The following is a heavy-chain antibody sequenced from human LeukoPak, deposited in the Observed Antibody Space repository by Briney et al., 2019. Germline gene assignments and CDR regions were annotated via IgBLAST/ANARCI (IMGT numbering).Heavy chain of an antibody. Sequence: GGSLRLSCAASGFTFSSYWMSWVRQAPGKGLEWVANIKQDGSEKYYVDSVKGRFTISRDNAKNSLYLQMNSLRAEDTAVYYCARDSIPAGSVNWFDPWGQGTLVTVSS. D-gene: IGHD2-2*01. CDR3: ARDSIPAGSVNWFDP. CDR2: IKQDGSEK. V-gene: IGHV3-7*01. J-gene: IGHJ5*02. CDR1: GFTFSSYW.